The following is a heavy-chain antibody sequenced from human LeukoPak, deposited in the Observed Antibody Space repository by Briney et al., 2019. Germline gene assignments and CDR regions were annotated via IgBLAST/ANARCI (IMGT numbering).Heavy chain of an antibody. CDR2: IWYDGSNK. CDR3: ARENTANDFWSGYLIQGAFDI. J-gene: IGHJ3*02. V-gene: IGHV3-33*08. D-gene: IGHD3-3*01. Sequence: GGSLRLSCAASGFTFSSYSMNWVRQAPGKGLEWVAVIWYDGSNKYYADSVKGRFTISRDNSKNTLYLQMNSLRAEDTAVYYCARENTANDFWSGYLIQGAFDIWGQGTMVTVSS. CDR1: GFTFSSYS.